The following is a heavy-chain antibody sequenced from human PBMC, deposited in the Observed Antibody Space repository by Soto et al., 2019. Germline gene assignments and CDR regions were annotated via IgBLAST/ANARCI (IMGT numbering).Heavy chain of an antibody. J-gene: IGHJ4*02. V-gene: IGHV3-23*01. CDR3: AKDATGSPDVGFL. CDR1: GFTFSSYA. D-gene: IGHD3-9*01. Sequence: GESLKISCAASGFTFSSYAMSWVRQAPGKGLEWVSAISGSGGSTYYADSVKGRFTISRDNSKNTLYLQMNSLRAEDTAVYYCAKDATGSPDVGFLWGQGTLVTVSS. CDR2: ISGSGGST.